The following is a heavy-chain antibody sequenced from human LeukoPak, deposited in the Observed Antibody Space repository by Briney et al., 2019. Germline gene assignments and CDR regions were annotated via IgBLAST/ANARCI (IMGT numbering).Heavy chain of an antibody. CDR3: WRMGITMVRGERAWFDP. CDR2: IYTSGST. J-gene: IGHJ5*02. CDR1: GVSISSYY. V-gene: IGHV4-4*07. D-gene: IGHD3-10*01. Sequence: PSETLSLTCTVSGVSISSYYWSWLRQPAGKGLEWSGRIYTSGSTNYNPPLKRRVTMSVDTSNNQFSLMLSSVTAADTAVYYSWRMGITMVRGERAWFDPWGQGTLVTVSS.